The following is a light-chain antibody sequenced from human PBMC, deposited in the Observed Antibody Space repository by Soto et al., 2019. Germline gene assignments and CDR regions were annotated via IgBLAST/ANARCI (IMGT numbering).Light chain of an antibody. J-gene: IGLJ3*02. CDR3: CSCVSGSPFDVL. Sequence: QSALTQPPSASGSPGQSVTISCTGTSSDVGAFNYVSWYQQHPVKAPKLMIYEVSKRPSGVPDRFSGSKSGNTASLTVSGLQAEDEADYYCCSCVSGSPFDVLFGGGTKLTVL. V-gene: IGLV2-8*01. CDR2: EVS. CDR1: SSDVGAFNY.